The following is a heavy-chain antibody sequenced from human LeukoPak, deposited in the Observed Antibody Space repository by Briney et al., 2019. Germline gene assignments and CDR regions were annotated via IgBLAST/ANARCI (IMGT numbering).Heavy chain of an antibody. V-gene: IGHV4-61*02. CDR1: GGSISSGSYY. CDR2: IYTSGST. D-gene: IGHD3-10*01. CDR3: ARGSPFGVPPY. J-gene: IGHJ4*02. Sequence: SLTDSLTCTVSGGSISSGSYYWSWIRQPAGKGLEWIGRIYTSGSTNYNPSLKSRVTISVDTSKNQFSLKLSSVTAAGTAVYYCARGSPFGVPPYWGQGTLVTVSS.